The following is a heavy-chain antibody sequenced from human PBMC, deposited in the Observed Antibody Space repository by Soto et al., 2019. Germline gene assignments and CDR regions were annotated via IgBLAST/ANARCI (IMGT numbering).Heavy chain of an antibody. V-gene: IGHV3-48*02. D-gene: IGHD3-3*01. CDR1: GFTFSSYS. Sequence: PGGSLRLSCAASGFTFSSYSMNWVRQAPGKXLXWXXXIXTXXXSXXXXDSVKGRFTISRDNAKSSLFLQMNSLRDEDTAVYYCARKGVAFDYWGQGALVTVSS. CDR2: IXTXXXSX. J-gene: IGHJ4*02. CDR3: ARKGVAFDY.